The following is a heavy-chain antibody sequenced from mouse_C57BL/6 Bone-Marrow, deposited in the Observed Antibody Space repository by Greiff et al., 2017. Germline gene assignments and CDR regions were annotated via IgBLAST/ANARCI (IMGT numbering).Heavy chain of an antibody. Sequence: EVMLVESGGGLVKPGGSLKLSCAASGFTFSSYAMSWVRQTPEKRLEWVATISDGGSYTYYPDNVKGRFTISRDNAKNNLYLQMSHLKSEDTAMYYCARGSYYYGSSSYFDYWGQGTTLTVSS. CDR2: ISDGGSYT. CDR3: ARGSYYYGSSSYFDY. CDR1: GFTFSSYA. D-gene: IGHD1-1*01. V-gene: IGHV5-4*03. J-gene: IGHJ2*01.